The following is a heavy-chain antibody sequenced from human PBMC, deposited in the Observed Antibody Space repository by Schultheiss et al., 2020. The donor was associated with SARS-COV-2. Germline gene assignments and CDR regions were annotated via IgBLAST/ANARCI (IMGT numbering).Heavy chain of an antibody. J-gene: IGHJ5*02. V-gene: IGHV4-39*01. CDR2: IYYSGST. CDR3: ARQHSSSWYDWFDP. D-gene: IGHD6-13*01. Sequence: GSLRLSCAASGFTVSSNYMSWVRQAPGKGLEWIGSIYYSGSTYYNPSLKSRVTISVDTSKNQFSLKLSSVTAADTAVYYCARQHSSSWYDWFDPWGQGTLVTVSS. CDR1: GFTVSSNY.